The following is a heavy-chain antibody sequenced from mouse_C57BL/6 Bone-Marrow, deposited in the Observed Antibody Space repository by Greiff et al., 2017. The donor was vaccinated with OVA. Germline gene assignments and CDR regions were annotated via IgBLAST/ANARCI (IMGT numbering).Heavy chain of an antibody. V-gene: IGHV14-4*01. CDR1: GFNITDYY. J-gene: IGHJ2*01. CDR2: IDPENGDT. D-gene: IGHD1-1*01. CDR3: TTVWKIYYYGSFEG. Sequence: VQLQQSGAELVRPGASVTLSCTASGFNITDYYMHWVKQRPEQGLEWIGWIDPENGDTEYASKFQGKATITADTSSNTAYLQLSSLTSEDAAVYYCTTVWKIYYYGSFEGWGKGTTLPVAS.